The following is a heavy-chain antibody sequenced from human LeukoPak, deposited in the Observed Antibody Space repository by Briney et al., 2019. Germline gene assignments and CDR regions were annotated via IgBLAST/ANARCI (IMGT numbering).Heavy chain of an antibody. CDR1: GYTLTELS. CDR3: ATITGTTTWGNFDY. J-gene: IGHJ4*02. CDR2: FDPEDGGT. D-gene: IGHD1-7*01. Sequence: ALVTVSCKVSGYTLTELSMHWVRQAPGKGLEWMGGFDPEDGGTIYAQKFQGRVTMTEDTSTDTAYMELSSLRSEDTAVYYCATITGTTTWGNFDYWGQGTLVTVSS. V-gene: IGHV1-24*01.